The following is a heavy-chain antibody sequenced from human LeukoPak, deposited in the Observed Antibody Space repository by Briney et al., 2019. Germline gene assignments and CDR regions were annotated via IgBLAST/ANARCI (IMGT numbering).Heavy chain of an antibody. Sequence: GGSLRLSCAASGFTFSNCAMSWVRQAPGMGLEWVSAITASGATSYYADSVRGRFSISRDNSRNTLYLAVSTVRADDTAVYYCAKSTMIVVVIVDAFDIWGQGTKVTVSS. J-gene: IGHJ3*02. CDR1: GFTFSNCA. V-gene: IGHV3-23*01. D-gene: IGHD3-22*01. CDR2: ITASGATS. CDR3: AKSTMIVVVIVDAFDI.